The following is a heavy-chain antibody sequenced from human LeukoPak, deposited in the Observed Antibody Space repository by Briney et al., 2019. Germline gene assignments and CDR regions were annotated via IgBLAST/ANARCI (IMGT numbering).Heavy chain of an antibody. V-gene: IGHV1-2*02. CDR3: ASGLSSLFSFGAALDYYMDV. J-gene: IGHJ6*03. D-gene: IGHD5-18*01. CDR2: INPHSGDT. Sequence: GTSVKVSCKASGYTFTNHYMHWVRQARGQGLEWMGWINPHSGDTNYAQKFQGRVIMTRDTSISTAYMELSSLRSDDTAMYYCASGLSSLFSFGAALDYYMDVWGKGTPVTVSS. CDR1: GYTFTNHY.